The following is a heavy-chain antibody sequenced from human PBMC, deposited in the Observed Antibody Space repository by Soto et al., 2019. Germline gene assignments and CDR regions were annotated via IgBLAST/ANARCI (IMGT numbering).Heavy chain of an antibody. D-gene: IGHD3-10*01. CDR2: ISGSGGGT. CDR1: GFTFISYS. V-gene: IGHV3-23*01. Sequence: PGGSLRLACGASGFTFISYSMSWVRQAPGKGLEWVSAISGSGGGTYYADSVKGRFTISRDNSKNTLYLQMNSLRAEDTAVYYCAKWVITMVRGVITDSSWGQGTLVTVSS. J-gene: IGHJ5*02. CDR3: AKWVITMVRGVITDSS.